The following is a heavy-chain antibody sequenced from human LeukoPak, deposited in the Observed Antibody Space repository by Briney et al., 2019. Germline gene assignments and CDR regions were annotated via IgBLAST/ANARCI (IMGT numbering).Heavy chain of an antibody. Sequence: GASVEVSCKASGYTFTSYAMHWVRQAPGQRLEWMGWINAGNGNTKYSQKFQGRVTITRDTSASTAYMELSSLRSEDTAVYYCAREDDSSGWYNWFDPWGQGTLVTVSS. J-gene: IGHJ5*02. CDR1: GYTFTSYA. D-gene: IGHD6-19*01. V-gene: IGHV1-3*01. CDR2: INAGNGNT. CDR3: AREDDSSGWYNWFDP.